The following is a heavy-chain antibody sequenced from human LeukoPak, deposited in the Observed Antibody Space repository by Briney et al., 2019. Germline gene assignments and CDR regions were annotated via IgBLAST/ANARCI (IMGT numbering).Heavy chain of an antibody. Sequence: GGSLRLSCAASGFTFSTYWMSWVRQAPGKGLEWVGNIKQDGSEKYYVDSVKGRFTISRDNAKNSLYLQMNSLRAEDTAVYYCARSNYDFWSGYLYYLDYWGQGTLVTVSS. CDR3: ARSNYDFWSGYLYYLDY. V-gene: IGHV3-7*01. D-gene: IGHD3-3*01. CDR1: GFTFSTYW. CDR2: IKQDGSEK. J-gene: IGHJ4*02.